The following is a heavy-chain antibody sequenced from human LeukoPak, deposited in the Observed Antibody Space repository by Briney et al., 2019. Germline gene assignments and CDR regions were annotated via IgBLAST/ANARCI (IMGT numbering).Heavy chain of an antibody. J-gene: IGHJ4*02. CDR2: IRSKGYGGTA. D-gene: IGHD3-9*01. Sequence: PGGSLRLSCTTSGFTFGDYSMSWFRQAPGKGLEWVGFIRSKGYGGTAEYAASVKGRFTISRDDSNSIAYLQMDSLKTEDTAVYYSTREIRYFDWFQADYWGQGTLVTVSS. V-gene: IGHV3-49*03. CDR1: GFTFGDYS. CDR3: TREIRYFDWFQADY.